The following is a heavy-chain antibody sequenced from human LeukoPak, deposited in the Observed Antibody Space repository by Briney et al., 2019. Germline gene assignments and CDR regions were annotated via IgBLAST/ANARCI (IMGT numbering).Heavy chain of an antibody. Sequence: GGSLRLSCAASGFTFSSFGFHWVRQAPGKGLEWVAVISYDGSNQYYADSVKGRFTISRDNSKNTLYLQMNSLRTEDTAVYYCARERLRGVRWLPDYWGQGTLVTVSS. CDR3: ARERLRGVRWLPDY. CDR1: GFTFSSFG. D-gene: IGHD5-24*01. V-gene: IGHV3-30*04. J-gene: IGHJ4*02. CDR2: ISYDGSNQ.